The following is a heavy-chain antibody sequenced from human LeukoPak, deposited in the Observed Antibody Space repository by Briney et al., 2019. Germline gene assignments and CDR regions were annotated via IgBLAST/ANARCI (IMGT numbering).Heavy chain of an antibody. V-gene: IGHV3-23*01. Sequence: PGRSLRPSCAPSGLTFKSHAMSCVRQHPGKGLEWVSSISGSGGSRFYADSVKGRFTISRDNSKNTLYLQMNSLRAEDTAVYYCAKFPSYDSSGHDGFDIWGQGTRVTVSS. D-gene: IGHD3-22*01. CDR3: AKFPSYDSSGHDGFDI. CDR1: GLTFKSHA. J-gene: IGHJ3*02. CDR2: ISGSGGSR.